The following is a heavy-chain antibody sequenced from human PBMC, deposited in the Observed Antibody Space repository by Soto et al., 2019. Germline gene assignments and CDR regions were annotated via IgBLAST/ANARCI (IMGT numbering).Heavy chain of an antibody. CDR1: GGTFSSYA. Sequence: SVKVSCKASGGTFSSYAISWVRQAPGQGLEWMGGIIPIFGTANYAQKFQGRVTITADESTSTAYMELSSLRSEDTAVYYCARGPEGKRRGGASGYSQRWGEATVVTVSS. V-gene: IGHV1-69*13. CDR2: IIPIFGTA. J-gene: IGHJ1*01. D-gene: IGHD1-26*01. CDR3: ARGPEGKRRGGASGYSQR.